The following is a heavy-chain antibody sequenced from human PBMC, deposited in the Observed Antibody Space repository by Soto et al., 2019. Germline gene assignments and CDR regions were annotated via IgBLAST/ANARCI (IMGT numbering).Heavy chain of an antibody. V-gene: IGHV1-69*01. D-gene: IGHD5-18*01. Sequence: QVQLVQSGAEVKKPGSSVRVSCKASGGTFGNHAISWVRQAPGQGLEWLGGIIPVLGVGDNAQNFQGRVNITADASTSTAYLELSSLRSEDTDLYYCASEAGYTYGYVFDYWGQGTLVSVSS. J-gene: IGHJ4*02. CDR2: IIPVLGVG. CDR1: GGTFGNHA. CDR3: ASEAGYTYGYVFDY.